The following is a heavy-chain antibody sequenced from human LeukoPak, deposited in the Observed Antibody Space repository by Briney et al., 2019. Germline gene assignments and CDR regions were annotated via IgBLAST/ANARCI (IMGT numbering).Heavy chain of an antibody. J-gene: IGHJ4*02. Sequence: SVKVSCKASGGTFSSYAISWVRQAPGQGLEWMGGIIPIFGTANYAQKFQGRVTITADESRSTAYMELSSLRSEDTAVYYCARVTQGGYYYFDYWGQGTLVTVSS. CDR3: ARVTQGGYYYFDY. CDR1: GGTFSSYA. CDR2: IIPIFGTA. D-gene: IGHD2-21*02. V-gene: IGHV1-69*13.